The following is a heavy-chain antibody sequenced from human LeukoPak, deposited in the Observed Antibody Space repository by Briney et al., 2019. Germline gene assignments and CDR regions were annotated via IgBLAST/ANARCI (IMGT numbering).Heavy chain of an antibody. V-gene: IGHV3-21*01. CDR2: ISSSSIYR. CDR3: ARDKEDSSGFPLGY. Sequence: GGSLRLFCSASVLSFSTYSMNWVRQAPGEGLEWASSISSSSIYRYYADSVKGRFTISRDNAKKSLYLQMNSLRAEDTPVYYCARDKEDSSGFPLGYWGQGTLVTVSS. J-gene: IGHJ4*02. CDR1: VLSFSTYS. D-gene: IGHD3-22*01.